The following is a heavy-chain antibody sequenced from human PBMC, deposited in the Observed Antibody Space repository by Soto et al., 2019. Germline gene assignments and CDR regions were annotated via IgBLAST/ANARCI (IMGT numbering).Heavy chain of an antibody. J-gene: IGHJ4*02. V-gene: IGHV1-8*01. D-gene: IGHD3-16*02. Sequence: QVQLVQSGAEVKKPGASVKVSCKASGYTFTTADINWVRQTTGQGLEWMGWINPKNDNTGYAEKFQGRVTMTQDTSISTAYLELSSLRSDDTAVYHCARGASSYDYWGQGTLVTVSS. CDR3: ARGASSYDY. CDR2: INPKNDNT. CDR1: GYTFTTAD.